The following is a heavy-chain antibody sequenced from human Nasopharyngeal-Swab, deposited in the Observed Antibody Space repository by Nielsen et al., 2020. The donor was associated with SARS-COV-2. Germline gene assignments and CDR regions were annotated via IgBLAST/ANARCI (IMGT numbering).Heavy chain of an antibody. CDR2: ISSSGGTI. J-gene: IGHJ4*02. CDR1: GFTFSDYY. Sequence: GESLKISCAASGFTFSDYYMSWIRQAPGKGLEWVSYISSSGGTIYYADSVKGRFTISRDNAKNSLYLQMNSLRAEDTAVYYCANHLPGTYYFDYWGQGTLVTVSS. CDR3: ANHLPGTYYFDY. V-gene: IGHV3-11*01. D-gene: IGHD3-10*01.